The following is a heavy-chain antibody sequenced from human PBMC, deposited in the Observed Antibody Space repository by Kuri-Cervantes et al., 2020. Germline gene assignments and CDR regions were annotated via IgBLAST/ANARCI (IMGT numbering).Heavy chain of an antibody. V-gene: IGHV3-43D*04. Sequence: GGSLRLSCAASGFTFDDYAMHWVRQAPGKGLEWVSLISWDGGSTYYADSVKGRFTISRDNSKNTLYLQMYSLRAEDTVVYYCAKDLGLPGATVFDHWGQGTLVTVSS. CDR1: GFTFDDYA. CDR2: ISWDGGST. D-gene: IGHD2-2*01. J-gene: IGHJ4*02. CDR3: AKDLGLPGATVFDH.